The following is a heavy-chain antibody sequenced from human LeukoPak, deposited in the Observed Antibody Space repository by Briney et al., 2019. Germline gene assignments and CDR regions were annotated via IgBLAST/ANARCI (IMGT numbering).Heavy chain of an antibody. CDR1: GGSFSGYY. CDR2: INHSGST. V-gene: IGHV4-34*01. Sequence: SETLSLTCAVYGGSFSGYYWSWIRQPPGKGLEWIGEINHSGSTNYNPSLKSRVTISVNTSKNQFSLKLSSVTAADTAVYYCASGILFSGGTTFDYWGQGTLVTVSS. CDR3: ASGILFSGGTTFDY. J-gene: IGHJ4*02. D-gene: IGHD2-15*01.